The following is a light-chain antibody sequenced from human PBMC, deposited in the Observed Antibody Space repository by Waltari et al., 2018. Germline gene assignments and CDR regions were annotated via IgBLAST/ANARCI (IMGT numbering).Light chain of an antibody. CDR1: QSISSY. CDR2: AAS. V-gene: IGKV1-39*01. CDR3: QQSYSTPRT. Sequence: DIQMTQSPSSLSTSVGYRVTITFRASQSISSYLNWYQQKPGKAPKLLIYAASSLQSGVPSRFSGSGSGTDFTLTISSLQPEDFATYYCQQSYSTPRTFGQGTKVEIK. J-gene: IGKJ1*01.